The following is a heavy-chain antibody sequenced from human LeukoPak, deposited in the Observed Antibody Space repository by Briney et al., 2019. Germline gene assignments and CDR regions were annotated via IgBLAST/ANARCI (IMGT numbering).Heavy chain of an antibody. J-gene: IGHJ4*02. Sequence: GASVKVSCKASGYTFTSYYMHWVRQAPGQGLEWMGGIIPIFGTANYAQKFQGRVTITADKSTSTAYMELSSLRSEDTAVYYCARSSGYYYGGFDYWGQGTLVTVSS. V-gene: IGHV1-69*06. CDR1: GYTFTSYY. D-gene: IGHD3-22*01. CDR2: IIPIFGTA. CDR3: ARSSGYYYGGFDY.